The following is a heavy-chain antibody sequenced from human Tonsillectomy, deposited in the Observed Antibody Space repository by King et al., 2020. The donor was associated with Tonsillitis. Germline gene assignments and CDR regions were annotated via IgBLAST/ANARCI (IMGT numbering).Heavy chain of an antibody. J-gene: IGHJ4*02. CDR1: GFTFDDYA. Sequence: VQLVESGGGLVQPGRSLRVSCAASGFTFDDYAMHWGRQAPGRGLEWVSGISWNSGSVGYADSVKGRFTISRDNAKNSLYLQMNSLKPEDTALYYCAKGAFDSTYYEPFDYWGQGTLVTVSS. V-gene: IGHV3-9*01. CDR3: AKGAFDSTYYEPFDY. CDR2: ISWNSGSV. D-gene: IGHD2/OR15-2a*01.